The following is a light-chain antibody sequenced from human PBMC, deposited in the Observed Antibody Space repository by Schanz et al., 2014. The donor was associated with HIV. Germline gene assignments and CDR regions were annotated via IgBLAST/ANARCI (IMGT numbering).Light chain of an antibody. CDR2: DVN. CDR1: SSDIGAYNY. Sequence: QSALTQPASVAGSPGQPITISCTGTSSDIGAYNYVSWYQQHPGEAPKLLIYDVNNRPSGVSNRFSGSKSGNTASLTISGLQAEDEADYYCCSYAGSSPFGAVFGGGTQLTVL. V-gene: IGLV2-14*03. J-gene: IGLJ7*01. CDR3: CSYAGSSPFGAV.